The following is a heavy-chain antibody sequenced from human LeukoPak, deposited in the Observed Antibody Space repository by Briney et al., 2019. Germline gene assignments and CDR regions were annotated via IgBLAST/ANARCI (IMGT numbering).Heavy chain of an antibody. CDR3: AKDERNWNYNLASQTYD. CDR2: ISGSSSTI. V-gene: IGHV3-48*04. CDR1: GFTFSSYS. Sequence: GGSLRLSCAASGFTFSSYSMNWVRQAPGKGLEWVSYISGSSSTIYYADSVKGRFTISRDNAKNSLYLQTNSLRAEDTAVYYCAKDERNWNYNLASQTYDWGQGTLVTVSS. D-gene: IGHD1-7*01. J-gene: IGHJ4*02.